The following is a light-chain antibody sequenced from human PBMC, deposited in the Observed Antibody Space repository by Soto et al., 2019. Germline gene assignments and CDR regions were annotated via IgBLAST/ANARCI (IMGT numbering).Light chain of an antibody. CDR2: DVS. Sequence: EIVLTQSPATLSLSPGERATLSCRASQSISSYLAWYQQKPGQAPRLLIYDVSNRVIGTPARFGGYGSGTDFTLTISSLEPEDFAVYYCQQRSNWPTFGPGTKVEI. V-gene: IGKV3-11*01. CDR1: QSISSY. J-gene: IGKJ3*01. CDR3: QQRSNWPT.